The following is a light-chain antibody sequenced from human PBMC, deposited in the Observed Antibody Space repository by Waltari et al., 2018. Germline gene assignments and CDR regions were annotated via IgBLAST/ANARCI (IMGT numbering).Light chain of an antibody. CDR3: QQYDSSLIT. CDR1: QSVSSSY. V-gene: IGKV3-20*01. Sequence: DIGLTQSPGPLSLSPGERATLSCRASQSVSSSYLAWYQQKPGQAPRLLIYGASSRATGIPDRFSGSGSGTDFTLTISRLEPEDFAVYYCQQYDSSLITFGQGTRLEIK. CDR2: GAS. J-gene: IGKJ5*01.